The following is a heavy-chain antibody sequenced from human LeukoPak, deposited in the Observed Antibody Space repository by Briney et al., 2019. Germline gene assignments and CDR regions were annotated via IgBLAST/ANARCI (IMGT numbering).Heavy chain of an antibody. V-gene: IGHV1-69*13. D-gene: IGHD6-19*01. CDR3: ARKDSSGWPSRFDY. Sequence: ASVKVSCKASGGTFSNYAISWVRQAPGQGLEWMGGIIPIFGTANYAQRFQGRVTITADESTSTVYMELSSLRSEDTAVYYCARKDSSGWPSRFDYWGQGTLVTVSS. CDR2: IIPIFGTA. CDR1: GGTFSNYA. J-gene: IGHJ4*02.